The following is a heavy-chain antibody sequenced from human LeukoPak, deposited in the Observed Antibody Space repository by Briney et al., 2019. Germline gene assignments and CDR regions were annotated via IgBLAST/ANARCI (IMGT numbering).Heavy chain of an antibody. CDR1: GFTFSTNA. D-gene: IGHD1-26*01. J-gene: IGHJ4*02. CDR2: TSGSGGST. V-gene: IGHV3-23*01. Sequence: GGSLRLSCAASGFTFSTNAMSWVRQAPGKGLEWVSATSGSGGSTYYADSVKGRFTISRDNSKNTLYLQMNSLRAEDTAVYYCAKAHVGATLRSPLGYWGQGTLVTVSS. CDR3: AKAHVGATLRSPLGY.